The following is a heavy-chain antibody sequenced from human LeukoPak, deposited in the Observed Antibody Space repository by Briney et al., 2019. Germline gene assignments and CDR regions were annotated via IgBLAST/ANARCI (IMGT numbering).Heavy chain of an antibody. D-gene: IGHD4-17*01. CDR3: ARDQAYGDQL. CDR2: IIPIFGTA. CDR1: GGTFSSYA. Sequence: GASVKVSCKASGGTFSSYAVSWVRQAPGQGLEWMGGIIPIFGTANYAQKFQGRVTITADESTSTAYMELSSLRSEDTAVYYCARDQAYGDQLWGQGTLVTVSS. J-gene: IGHJ4*02. V-gene: IGHV1-69*13.